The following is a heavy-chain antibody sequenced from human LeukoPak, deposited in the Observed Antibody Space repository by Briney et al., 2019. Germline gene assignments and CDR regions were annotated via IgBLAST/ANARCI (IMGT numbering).Heavy chain of an antibody. CDR2: INHSGST. Sequence: SETLSLTCAVYGGSFSGYYWRWIRQPPGKGLEWIGEINHSGSTNYNPSLKSRVTISVDTSKNQFSLKLSSVTAADTAVYYCARGVVPAALRGDWFDPWGQGTLVTVSS. D-gene: IGHD2-2*01. V-gene: IGHV4-34*01. CDR3: ARGVVPAALRGDWFDP. CDR1: GGSFSGYY. J-gene: IGHJ5*02.